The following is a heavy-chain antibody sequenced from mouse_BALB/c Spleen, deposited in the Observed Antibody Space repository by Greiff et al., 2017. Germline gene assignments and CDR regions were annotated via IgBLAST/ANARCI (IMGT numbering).Heavy chain of an antibody. V-gene: IGHV7-1*02. D-gene: IGHD2-12*01. Sequence: EVHLVESGGGLVQPGGSLRLSCATSGFTFSDFYMEWVRQPPGKRLEWIAASRNKANDYTTEYSASVKGLFIVSRDTSQSILYLQMNALRAEDTAIYYCARDGYYYAMDYWGQGTSVTVSS. CDR2: SRNKANDYTT. CDR3: ARDGYYYAMDY. CDR1: GFTFSDFY. J-gene: IGHJ4*01.